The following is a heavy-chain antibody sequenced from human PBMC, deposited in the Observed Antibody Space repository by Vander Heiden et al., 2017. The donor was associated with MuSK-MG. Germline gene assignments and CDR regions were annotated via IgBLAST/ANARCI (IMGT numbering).Heavy chain of an antibody. D-gene: IGHD2-8*01. V-gene: IGHV1-69*04. CDR3: ARDLIPGGDAFDI. J-gene: IGHJ3*02. Sequence: QVQLVQSGAEVKTPGSSVKVSCTASGGTFSSYAISWVRQAPGPGPELLGRIITILGIANYAQKFHGRVTITADKSTITAYMELSRLRSEDTAVYYCARDLIPGGDAFDICGQGTMVTVSS. CDR2: IITILGIA. CDR1: GGTFSSYA.